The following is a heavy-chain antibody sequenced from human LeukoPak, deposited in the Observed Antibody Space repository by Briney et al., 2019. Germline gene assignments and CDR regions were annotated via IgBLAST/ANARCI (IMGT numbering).Heavy chain of an antibody. D-gene: IGHD2-15*01. CDR1: GFTFSTYW. J-gene: IGHJ4*02. V-gene: IGHV3-7*01. CDR3: AREVVDH. Sequence: GGPLRLSCAPSGFTFSTYWMRGVRQAPGKVLERLANINQGGSEKYYVASAKGRFTISRDNAKNSLFLQITSLRAEDTAVYYCAREVVDHWGQGTLVTVSS. CDR2: INQGGSEK.